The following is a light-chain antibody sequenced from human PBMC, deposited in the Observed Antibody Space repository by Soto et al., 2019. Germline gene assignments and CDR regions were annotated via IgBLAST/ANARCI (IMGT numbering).Light chain of an antibody. J-gene: IGKJ2*01. CDR2: GAS. V-gene: IGKV3-20*01. Sequence: EIVLPQSPGTLSLSPGERATLSCRASQSVRSSNLAWYQQKPGQAPRILIYGASSRATGLPDRFSGSGSGTAVILTISRLEPEDFAVYYCQQYGSAPYTFGQGTKLDIK. CDR3: QQYGSAPYT. CDR1: QSVRSSN.